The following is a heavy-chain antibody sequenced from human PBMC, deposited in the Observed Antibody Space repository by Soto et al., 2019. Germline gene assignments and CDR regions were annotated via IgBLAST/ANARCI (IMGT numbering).Heavy chain of an antibody. Sequence: SLTCSVSGGSISSYYWSWIRQPPGKGLEWIGYIYYSGSTNYNPSLRSRVTISVDTSKTHFSLKLSSVTAADTGVYYCAYGESYEGYFDYWGQGALVTVSS. CDR3: AYGESYEGYFDY. D-gene: IGHD2-21*01. V-gene: IGHV4-59*01. CDR2: IYYSGST. CDR1: GGSISSYY. J-gene: IGHJ4*02.